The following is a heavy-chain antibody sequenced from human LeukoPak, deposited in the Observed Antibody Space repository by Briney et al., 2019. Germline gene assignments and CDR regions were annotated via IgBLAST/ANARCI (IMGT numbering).Heavy chain of an antibody. Sequence: PGGSLRLSCAASGFTFSSYAMSWVRQAPGKGLEWVAFIRYDGSNKYYADSVKGRFTISRDNSKNTLYLQMNSLRAEDTAVYYCAKSVTDYYYYYMDVWGKGTTVTVSS. V-gene: IGHV3-30*02. CDR2: IRYDGSNK. J-gene: IGHJ6*03. D-gene: IGHD4-17*01. CDR1: GFTFSSYA. CDR3: AKSVTDYYYYYMDV.